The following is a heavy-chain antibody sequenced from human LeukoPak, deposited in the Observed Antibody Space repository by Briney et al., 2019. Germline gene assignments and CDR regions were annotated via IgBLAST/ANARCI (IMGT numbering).Heavy chain of an antibody. J-gene: IGHJ4*02. CDR2: IYNSGTT. D-gene: IGHD3-22*01. Sequence: PSETLSLTCTVSGGPISGSYYWGWIRQPAGKGLEWIGRIYNSGTTNSNPSLKSRVTISIDTSKNQFSLKLSSVTAADTAVYYCARTGYFSDSSGLGYFDYWGQGTLVTVSS. CDR1: GGPISGSYY. V-gene: IGHV4-61*02. CDR3: ARTGYFSDSSGLGYFDY.